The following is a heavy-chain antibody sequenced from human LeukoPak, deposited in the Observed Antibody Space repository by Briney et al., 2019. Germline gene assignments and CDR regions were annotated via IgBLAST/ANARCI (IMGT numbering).Heavy chain of an antibody. CDR3: ARDLYGGNSFDY. D-gene: IGHD4-23*01. CDR2: INPNSGDT. J-gene: IGHJ4*02. Sequence: ASVKVSFKASGFTFTGYYFHWVRQAPGQGLEWMGWINPNSGDTNYAQKFQGRVTMTRDTSISTAYMELSRLRSDDTAVYYCARDLYGGNSFDYWGQGTLVTVSS. V-gene: IGHV1-2*02. CDR1: GFTFTGYY.